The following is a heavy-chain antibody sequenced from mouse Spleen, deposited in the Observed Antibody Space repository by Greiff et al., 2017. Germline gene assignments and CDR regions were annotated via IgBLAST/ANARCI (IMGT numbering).Heavy chain of an antibody. CDR2: IWAGGST. J-gene: IGHJ4*01. V-gene: IGHV2-9*02. CDR3: ARVDSSGYLYAMDY. D-gene: IGHD3-2*01. Sequence: VQLVESGPGLVAPSQSLSITCTVSGFSLTSYGVHWVRQPPGKGLEWLGVIWAGGSTNYNSALMSRLSISKDNSKSQVFLKMNSLQTDDTAMYYCARVDSSGYLYAMDYWGQGTSVTVSS. CDR1: GFSLTSYG.